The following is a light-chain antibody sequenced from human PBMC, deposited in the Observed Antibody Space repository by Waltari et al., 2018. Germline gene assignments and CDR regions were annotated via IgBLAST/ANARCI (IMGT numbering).Light chain of an antibody. Sequence: SYELTQSPSVSVSPGQTARNTCSVDELTKHSAFWYQQKAGQAPLIIIFKDIERTSGIPERFSGSTSGTTVTLTISGVQAEDEADYYCQSADVTGTNYVFGGGTKLTVL. J-gene: IGLJ1*01. CDR1: ELTKHS. CDR3: QSADVTGTNYV. V-gene: IGLV3-25*03. CDR2: KDI.